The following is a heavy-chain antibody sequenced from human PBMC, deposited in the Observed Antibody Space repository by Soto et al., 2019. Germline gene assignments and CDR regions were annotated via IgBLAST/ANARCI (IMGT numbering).Heavy chain of an antibody. V-gene: IGHV3-15*01. Sequence: GGSLRLSCAASGFTSSNAWRSWVRQPQGKGLEWVGRIRCKADGVTTDYPAPVKGRFSISRDDSKNTLYLHMDSLRTEDTAVYYCITDPYCGSHYSYGMDVWGQGTTVTVSS. J-gene: IGHJ6*02. CDR3: ITDPYCGSHYSYGMDV. CDR1: GFTSSNAW. CDR2: IRCKADGVTT. D-gene: IGHD1-26*01.